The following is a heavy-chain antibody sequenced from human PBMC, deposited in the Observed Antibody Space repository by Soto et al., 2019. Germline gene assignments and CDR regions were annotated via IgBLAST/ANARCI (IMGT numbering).Heavy chain of an antibody. J-gene: IGHJ5*02. V-gene: IGHV3-23*01. D-gene: IGHD1-26*01. Sequence: GGSLRLSCAASGFTFSSYAMSWVRQAPGKGLEWVSAISGSGGSTYYADSVKGRCTISRDNSKNTLYLQMNSLRVEDTAIYYCARDSAVGQHFVRFDAWGQGTLVTVSS. CDR1: GFTFSSYA. CDR3: ARDSAVGQHFVRFDA. CDR2: ISGSGGST.